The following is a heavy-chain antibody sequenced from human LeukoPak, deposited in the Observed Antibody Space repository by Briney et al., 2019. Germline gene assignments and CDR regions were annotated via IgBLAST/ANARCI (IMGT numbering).Heavy chain of an antibody. CDR3: AREPGGARGYSYGYGYYYYMDV. CDR2: VYYTGGT. CDR1: GGSISRHF. J-gene: IGHJ6*03. V-gene: IGHV4-59*11. Sequence: SSETLSLTCTLSGGSISRHFWSWIRQPPGKGLEGMGYVYYTGGTNYNPSLKSLVPISVDTSKNQFSLKLSSVSAADTAVYYCAREPGGARGYSYGYGYYYYMDVWGKGTTVTVSS. D-gene: IGHD5-18*01.